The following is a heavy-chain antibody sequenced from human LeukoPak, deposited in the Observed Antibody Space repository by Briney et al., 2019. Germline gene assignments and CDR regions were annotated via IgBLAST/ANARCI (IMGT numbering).Heavy chain of an antibody. CDR3: ARVGSSWPNWYFDL. J-gene: IGHJ2*01. CDR2: IYSGGTT. Sequence: PGGSLRLSCAASGFTFSDYYMSWVRQAPGKGLEWVSVIYSGGTTYYADSVKGRFTISRDNSKNTLYLQMNSLRAEDTAVYYCARVGSSWPNWYFDLWGRGTLVTVSS. D-gene: IGHD6-13*01. V-gene: IGHV3-53*01. CDR1: GFTFSDYY.